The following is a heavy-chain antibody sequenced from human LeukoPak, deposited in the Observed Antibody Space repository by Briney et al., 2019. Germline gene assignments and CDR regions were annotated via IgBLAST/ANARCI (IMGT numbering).Heavy chain of an antibody. V-gene: IGHV1-18*01. J-gene: IGHJ6*02. Sequence: ASVKVSCKASGYTFTSYGINWVRQAPGQGLEWMGWISAYNGNTNYAQKLQGRVTMTTDTSTSTAYMELRSLRSDDTAVYYCARGRYNWNYVYYYYYYGMDVWGQGTTVTVSS. D-gene: IGHD1-7*01. CDR1: GYTFTSYG. CDR2: ISAYNGNT. CDR3: ARGRYNWNYVYYYYYYGMDV.